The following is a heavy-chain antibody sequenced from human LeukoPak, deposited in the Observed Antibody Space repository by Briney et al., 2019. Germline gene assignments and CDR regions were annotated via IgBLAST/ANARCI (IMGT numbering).Heavy chain of an antibody. J-gene: IGHJ4*02. CDR2: ISGSGGRT. D-gene: IGHD6-13*01. CDR1: GFTFSSCA. V-gene: IGHV3-23*01. CDR3: AASSSWYWIDY. Sequence: GGSLRLSCAASGFTFSSCAMSWVRQAPGKGLEWVSAISGSGGRTYYADSVKGRFTISRDNSKNTLYLQMNSLRAEDTAVYYCAASSSWYWIDYWGQGTLVSVSS.